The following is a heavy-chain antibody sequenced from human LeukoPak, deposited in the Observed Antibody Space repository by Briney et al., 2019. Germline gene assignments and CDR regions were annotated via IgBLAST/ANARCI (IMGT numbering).Heavy chain of an antibody. D-gene: IGHD3-22*01. V-gene: IGHV3-30-3*01. Sequence: GRSLRLSCAASGFTFSSYAMHWVRQAPGKGLEWVAVISYVGSNKYYADSVKGRFTISRDNFKNTLYLQMTSLRAEDTAVNYCARGRYYDDRSAIADWGQGTLVTVSS. J-gene: IGHJ4*02. CDR1: GFTFSSYA. CDR2: ISYVGSNK. CDR3: ARGRYYDDRSAIAD.